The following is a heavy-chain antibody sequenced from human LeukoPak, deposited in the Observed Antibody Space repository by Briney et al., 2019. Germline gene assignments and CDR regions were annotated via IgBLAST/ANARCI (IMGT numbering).Heavy chain of an antibody. J-gene: IGHJ5*02. D-gene: IGHD6-13*01. CDR2: IYYSGST. V-gene: IGHV4-59*01. Sequence: SETLSLTCTVSGGSTSSYYWSWIRQPPGKGLEWIGYIYYSGSTNYNPSLKSRVTISVDTSENQFSLKLSSVTAADTAVYYCARDWVAAAGTRWFDPWGQGTLVTVSS. CDR3: ARDWVAAAGTRWFDP. CDR1: GGSTSSYY.